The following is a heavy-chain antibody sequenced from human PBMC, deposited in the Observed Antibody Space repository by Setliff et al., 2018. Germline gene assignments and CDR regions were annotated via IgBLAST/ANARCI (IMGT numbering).Heavy chain of an antibody. V-gene: IGHV1-18*01. J-gene: IGHJ4*02. D-gene: IGHD2-8*01. CDR2: INNYNFNT. Sequence: GASVKVSCKASGYTFTNYGITWVRQAPGQGLEWMGWINNYNFNTNYAQKLQGRVTMTTDTSTSTAYMELRSLTSDDTAVYYCSRLVRYCTTTTCQRASGAEFWGQGTLVTVSS. CDR1: GYTFTNYG. CDR3: SRLVRYCTTTTCQRASGAEF.